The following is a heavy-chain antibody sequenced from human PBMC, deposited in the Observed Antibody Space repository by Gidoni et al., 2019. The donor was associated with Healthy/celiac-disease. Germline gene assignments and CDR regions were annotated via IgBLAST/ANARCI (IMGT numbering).Heavy chain of an antibody. D-gene: IGHD4-4*01. CDR2: IYPGDSDT. Sequence: KGLEWMGIIYPGDSDTRDSPSFHGPVTISADKSISTAYLQWISLKASDTAMYSCAGHSPTVTTGGMDVWGQGTTVTVSS. V-gene: IGHV5-51*01. CDR3: AGHSPTVTTGGMDV. J-gene: IGHJ6*02.